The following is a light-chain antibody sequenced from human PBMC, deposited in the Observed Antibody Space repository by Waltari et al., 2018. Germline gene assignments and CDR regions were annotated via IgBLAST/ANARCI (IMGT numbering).Light chain of an antibody. V-gene: IGLV3-1*01. CDR1: EFNKKN. Sequence: SYDLTQPPSVSVSPGQTASLTCSGHEFNKKNVSWYQQKPGQTPVLVIYQDTKRPSGIPERFSGSTSGNIATLTISGTQAMDEADYYCQAWDTSTAVVFGGGTKLTVL. J-gene: IGLJ3*02. CDR3: QAWDTSTAVV. CDR2: QDT.